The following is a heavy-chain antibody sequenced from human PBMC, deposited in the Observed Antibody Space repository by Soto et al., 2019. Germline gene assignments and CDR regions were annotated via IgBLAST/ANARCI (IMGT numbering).Heavy chain of an antibody. CDR2: TYYRSKWYN. CDR3: ARVFRYCSSTSCYFSYYYYYGMDV. J-gene: IGHJ6*02. Sequence: SQTLSLTCAISGDSVSSNSAAWNWIRQSPSRGLEWLGRTYYRSKWYNDYAVSVKSRITINPDTSKNQFSPQLNSVTPEDTAVYYCARVFRYCSSTSCYFSYYYYYGMDVWGQGTTVTVSS. V-gene: IGHV6-1*01. D-gene: IGHD2-2*01. CDR1: GDSVSSNSAA.